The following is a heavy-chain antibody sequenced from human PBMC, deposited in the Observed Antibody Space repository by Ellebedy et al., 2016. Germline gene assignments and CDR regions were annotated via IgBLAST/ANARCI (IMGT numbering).Heavy chain of an antibody. V-gene: IGHV3-9*01. CDR2: ISWNSAAI. CDR3: AKGTMDYLHH. J-gene: IGHJ4*02. CDR1: GFTFDDYA. Sequence: GGSLRLXXATFGFTFDDYALHWVRQVPGRGLEWVSGISWNSAAIGYGEAVKGRFTISRDSAKNYLYLQMNSLRVEDTALYFCAKGTMDYLHHWGQGTLVTVSS. D-gene: IGHD3-10*01.